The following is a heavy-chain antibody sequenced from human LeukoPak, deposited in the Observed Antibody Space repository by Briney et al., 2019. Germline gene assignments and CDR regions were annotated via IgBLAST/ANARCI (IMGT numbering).Heavy chain of an antibody. Sequence: SGGSLRLSCAASGFTFSSYAMSWVRQAPGKGLEWVSAISGSGGSTYYADSVKGRFTISRDNSKNTLYLQMNSLRAEDTAEYYCAKDYHSYGPNDYWGQGTLVTVSS. CDR3: AKDYHSYGPNDY. CDR1: GFTFSSYA. V-gene: IGHV3-23*01. CDR2: ISGSGGST. J-gene: IGHJ4*02. D-gene: IGHD5-18*01.